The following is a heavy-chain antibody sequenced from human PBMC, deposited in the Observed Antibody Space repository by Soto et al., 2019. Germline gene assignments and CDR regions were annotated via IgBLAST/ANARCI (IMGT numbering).Heavy chain of an antibody. D-gene: IGHD3-9*01. J-gene: IGHJ6*02. Sequence: PSETLSLTCVVSGGSISSSNWWSWVRQPPGKGLEWIGEIYHSGSANYNPSLKSRVTISVDKSKNQFSLNLTSVTAADTAVYYCARVGGGWTGYYGYGMDVWGQGTTVTVSS. CDR1: GGSISSSNW. CDR3: ARVGGGWTGYYGYGMDV. CDR2: IYHSGSA. V-gene: IGHV4-4*02.